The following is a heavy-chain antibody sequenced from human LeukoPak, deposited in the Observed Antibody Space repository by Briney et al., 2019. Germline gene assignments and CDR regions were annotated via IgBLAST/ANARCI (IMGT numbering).Heavy chain of an antibody. Sequence: SETLSLTCTVSGGSISSSSYYWGWIRQPPGKGLEWIGSIYYSGSTCYNPSLKSRVTISVDTSKNQFSLKLSSVTAADTAVYYCARAIAAAGPFDYWGQGTLVTVSS. CDR3: ARAIAAAGPFDY. CDR1: GGSISSSSYY. J-gene: IGHJ4*02. D-gene: IGHD6-13*01. CDR2: IYYSGST. V-gene: IGHV4-39*01.